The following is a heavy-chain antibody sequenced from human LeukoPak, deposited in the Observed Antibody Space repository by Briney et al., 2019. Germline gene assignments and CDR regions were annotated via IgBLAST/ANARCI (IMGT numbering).Heavy chain of an antibody. V-gene: IGHV4-34*01. CDR2: INHRGST. CDR1: GDSFSGYY. J-gene: IGHJ4*02. CDR3: ARSWAGMYYPFYYFDY. Sequence: SETLSLTCAVYGDSFSGYYWSWIRQPPGKGLEWIAEINHRGSTHYNPPLKSRVIISADTSKSQFSLNLDSVTAADTAVYYCARSWAGMYYPFYYFDYWGQGSLVTVSS. D-gene: IGHD2-8*01.